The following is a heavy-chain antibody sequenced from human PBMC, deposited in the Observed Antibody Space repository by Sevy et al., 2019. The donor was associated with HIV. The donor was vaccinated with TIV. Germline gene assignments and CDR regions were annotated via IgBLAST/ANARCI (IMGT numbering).Heavy chain of an antibody. CDR3: ARRRPRLYISSSRPFDY. V-gene: IGHV1-8*01. CDR1: GYTFTNYD. CDR2: MNPNSGDT. D-gene: IGHD6-6*01. Sequence: ASVKVSCKASGYTFTNYDIAWVRQDTGQGLEWMGWMNPNSGDTGYAQKFQGRLTMTRNTSINTAYMELSSLGSEDTAVYYCARRRPRLYISSSRPFDYWGQGALVTVSS. J-gene: IGHJ4*02.